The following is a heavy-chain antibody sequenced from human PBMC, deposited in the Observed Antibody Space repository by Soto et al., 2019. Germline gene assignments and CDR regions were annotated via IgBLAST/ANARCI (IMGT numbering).Heavy chain of an antibody. V-gene: IGHV3-21*01. CDR2: ISNYDNT. CDR1: GFTVNTFN. D-gene: IGHD2-8*01. CDR3: TLYDALVFDF. J-gene: IGHJ4*02. Sequence: PGGSLILSCAASGFTVNTFNMNWVRQAPGKGLEWVSSISNYDNTAYADSVKGRFTVSRDNAKNSLFLQMNSLRAEDTAVYYCTLYDALVFDFWGQGALVTVSS.